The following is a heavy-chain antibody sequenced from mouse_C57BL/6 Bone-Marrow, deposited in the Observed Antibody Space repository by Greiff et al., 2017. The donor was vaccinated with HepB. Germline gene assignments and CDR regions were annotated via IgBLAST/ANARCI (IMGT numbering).Heavy chain of an antibody. CDR2: IRLKSDNYAT. CDR3: RLGRENYFDY. D-gene: IGHD4-1*01. CDR1: GFTFSNYW. V-gene: IGHV6-3*01. J-gene: IGHJ2*01. Sequence: EVKLEESGGGLVQPGGSMKLSCVASGFTFSNYWMNWVRQSPEKGLEWVAQIRLKSDNYATHYAESVKGRFTISRDDSKSSVYLQMNNLRAEDTGIYYCRLGRENYFDYWGQGTTLTVSS.